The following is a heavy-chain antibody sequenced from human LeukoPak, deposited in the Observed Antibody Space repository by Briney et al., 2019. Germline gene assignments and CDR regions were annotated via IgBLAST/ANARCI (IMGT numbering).Heavy chain of an antibody. CDR2: IYHSGST. CDR1: GYSISSGYY. J-gene: IGHJ3*02. CDR3: ARPYGDYNLDAFDI. Sequence: PSETLSLTCTVSGYSISSGYYWGWIRQPPGKGLEWIGSIYHSGSTYYNPSLKSRVTISVDTSKNQFSLKLSSVTAADTAVYYCARPYGDYNLDAFDIWGQGTMVTVSS. V-gene: IGHV4-38-2*02. D-gene: IGHD4-17*01.